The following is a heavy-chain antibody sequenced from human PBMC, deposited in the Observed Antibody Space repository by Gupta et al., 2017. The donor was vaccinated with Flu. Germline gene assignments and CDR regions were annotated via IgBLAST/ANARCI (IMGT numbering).Heavy chain of an antibody. D-gene: IGHD2-2*01. V-gene: IGHV1-3*04. Sequence: WVRQAPGQRLEGMGWINTDKGNTKYSQKFEGRVTITRETPASTVFLELSSLRSEDTAVYYCARRLSSTSWDDVFDIWGQGTMVTVSS. J-gene: IGHJ3*02. CDR3: ARRLSSTSWDDVFDI. CDR2: INTDKGNT.